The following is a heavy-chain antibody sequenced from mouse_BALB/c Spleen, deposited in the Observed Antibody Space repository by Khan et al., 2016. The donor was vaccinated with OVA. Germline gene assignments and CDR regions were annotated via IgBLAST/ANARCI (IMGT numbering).Heavy chain of an antibody. CDR1: GYTFTSYT. Sequence: QVQLKQSGAELARPCASVKMSCKASGYTFTSYTMRWGKQRPGQGKEGIGYINXSSGYTKYNQKFKDKDTLTADKSSSKAYMQLSSLTSEDSAVYYCARTHERWGQGTTLTVSS. CDR3: ARTHER. CDR2: INXSSGYT. V-gene: IGHV1-4*01. J-gene: IGHJ2*01.